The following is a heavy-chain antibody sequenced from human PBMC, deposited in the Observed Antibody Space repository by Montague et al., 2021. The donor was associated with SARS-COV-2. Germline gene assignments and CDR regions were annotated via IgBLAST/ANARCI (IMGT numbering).Heavy chain of an antibody. Sequence: SETLSLTCVVYGGSFSGYYWSWIRQRPGKGLEWIGEINNSGSTNYNPSLKSRVTISVDTSKKQFSLRLNSVTAADTAVYYCASGGGYSYGALDYWGQGTLVTVSS. CDR1: GGSFSGYY. CDR2: INNSGST. CDR3: ASGGGYSYGALDY. V-gene: IGHV4-34*01. D-gene: IGHD5-18*01. J-gene: IGHJ4*02.